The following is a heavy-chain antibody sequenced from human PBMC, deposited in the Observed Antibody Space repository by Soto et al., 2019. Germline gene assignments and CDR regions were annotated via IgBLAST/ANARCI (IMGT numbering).Heavy chain of an antibody. V-gene: IGHV4-34*01. CDR3: ARDNVVVTPIRYYHCGMDV. CDR2: INHHGST. J-gene: IGHJ6*02. D-gene: IGHD2-15*01. Sequence: SETLSLTWVVAGGSFRAYYWSWIRQPPWMGLEWIGEINHHGSTNYNPSLKSRVTISVDTSKNQFSLKLTSVTAADTAVYYCARDNVVVTPIRYYHCGMDVWGQGTTVTVSS. CDR1: GGSFRAYY.